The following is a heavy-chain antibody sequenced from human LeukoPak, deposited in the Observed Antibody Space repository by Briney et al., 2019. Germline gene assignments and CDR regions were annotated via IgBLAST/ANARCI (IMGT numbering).Heavy chain of an antibody. CDR1: GGSFSGYY. CDR2: INHSGST. CDR3: ARGPDTAISRDLDY. V-gene: IGHV4-34*01. D-gene: IGHD5-18*01. J-gene: IGHJ4*02. Sequence: SETLSLTCAVYGGSFSGYYWSWIRQPPGKGLEWIGEINHSGSTNYNPSLKRRVTISVDTSKNQFSLKLSSVTAADTAVYYCARGPDTAISRDLDYWGQGTLVTVSS.